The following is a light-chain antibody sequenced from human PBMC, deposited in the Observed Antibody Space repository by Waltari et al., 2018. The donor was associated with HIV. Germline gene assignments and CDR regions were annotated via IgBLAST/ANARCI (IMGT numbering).Light chain of an antibody. Sequence: ELVLTQSPGTLSLSPGERATLSCRASQSVNANFFAWYQQRPGQAPRLLLYGASTRARGIPDRFSGSGSGTDFTLTISRLEPEDFAVYYCHQYGNSPSTFGQGTTLDIK. V-gene: IGKV3-20*01. J-gene: IGKJ2*01. CDR2: GAS. CDR1: QSVNANF. CDR3: HQYGNSPST.